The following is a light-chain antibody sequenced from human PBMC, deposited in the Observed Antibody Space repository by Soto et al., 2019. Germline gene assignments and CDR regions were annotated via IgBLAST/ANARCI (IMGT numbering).Light chain of an antibody. CDR2: LNSDGSH. J-gene: IGLJ2*01. V-gene: IGLV4-69*01. Sequence: QSVLTQSPSASASLGASVKLTCTLSSGHSSYAIAWHQQQPEKGPRYLMKLNSDGSHSKGDGIPDRFSGSSSGAERYLSISSLQSEDGAGYYCQTWGSGIRVVFGGGTKLTVL. CDR3: QTWGSGIRVV. CDR1: SGHSSYA.